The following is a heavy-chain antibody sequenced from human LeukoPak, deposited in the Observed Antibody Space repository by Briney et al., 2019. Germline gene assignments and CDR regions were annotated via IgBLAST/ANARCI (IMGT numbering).Heavy chain of an antibody. D-gene: IGHD6-13*01. J-gene: IGHJ4*02. CDR1: GGSISSYY. CDR2: IYYSGST. Sequence: SETLSLTCTVSGGSISSYYWSWIRQPPGKGLEWIGYIYYSGSTYYNPSLKSRVTISVDTSKNQFSLKLSSVTAADTAVYYCARDLGIAAAGMIYYWGQGTLVTVSS. CDR3: ARDLGIAAAGMIYY. V-gene: IGHV4-59*06.